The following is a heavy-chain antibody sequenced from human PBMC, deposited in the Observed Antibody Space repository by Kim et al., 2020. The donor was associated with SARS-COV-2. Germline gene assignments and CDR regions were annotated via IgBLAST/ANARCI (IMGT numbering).Heavy chain of an antibody. CDR3: ARAQSGDIYCSRTSCYRGSYYGMDV. D-gene: IGHD2-2*01. CDR1: GYAFDSYY. Sequence: ASVKVSCKASGYAFDSYYIHWVRQAPGQGLEWMGIINPSGGSTTYAQKLQGRVTMTRHTSTNTVYMELNSLRSEDTAVYYCARAQSGDIYCSRTSCYRGSYYGMDVWGQGTTVTVSS. V-gene: IGHV1-46*02. CDR2: INPSGGST. J-gene: IGHJ6*02.